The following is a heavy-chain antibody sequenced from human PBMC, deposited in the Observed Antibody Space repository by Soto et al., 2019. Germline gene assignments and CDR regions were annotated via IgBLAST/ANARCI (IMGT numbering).Heavy chain of an antibody. J-gene: IGHJ4*02. D-gene: IGHD4-17*01. CDR2: IYYSGST. Sequence: PSETLSLTCTVSGGSISSGDYYWSWIRQPPGKGLEWIGYIYYSGSTYYNPSLKSRVTISVDTSKNQFSLKLSSVTAADTAVYYCARVGEQTTVVTPTLTFDYWGQGTLVTVSS. CDR3: ARVGEQTTVVTPTLTFDY. V-gene: IGHV4-30-4*01. CDR1: GGSISSGDYY.